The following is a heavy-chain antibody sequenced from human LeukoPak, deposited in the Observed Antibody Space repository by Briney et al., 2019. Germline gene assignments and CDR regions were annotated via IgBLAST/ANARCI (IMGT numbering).Heavy chain of an antibody. CDR2: IIPIFGTA. Sequence: AASVKVSCKASGGTFSSYAISWVRQAPGQGLEWMGGIIPIFGTANYAQKFQGRVTITADESTSTAYMELSSLRSEDTAVYYCARDHGWFGELPPRYFDYWGQGTPVTVSS. CDR1: GGTFSSYA. J-gene: IGHJ4*02. CDR3: ARDHGWFGELPPRYFDY. D-gene: IGHD3-10*01. V-gene: IGHV1-69*13.